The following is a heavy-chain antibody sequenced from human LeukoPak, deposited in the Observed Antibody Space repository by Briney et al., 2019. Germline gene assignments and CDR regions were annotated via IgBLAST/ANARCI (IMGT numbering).Heavy chain of an antibody. J-gene: IGHJ4*02. CDR2: STHSGST. V-gene: IGHV4-34*01. Sequence: SETLSLTCAVYGESFSDHYWTWIRQPPGKGLEWIGESTHSGSTNYNPSLKSRVTISVDTPKSQFSLKLTSMTAADTAVYYCARGRTGAAALDFWGPGTLGTVSS. CDR1: GESFSDHY. D-gene: IGHD2-2*01. CDR3: ARGRTGAAALDF.